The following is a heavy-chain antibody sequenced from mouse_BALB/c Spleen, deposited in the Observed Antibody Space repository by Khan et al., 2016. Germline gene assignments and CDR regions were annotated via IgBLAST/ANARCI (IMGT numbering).Heavy chain of an antibody. CDR1: GFSLTSYG. D-gene: IGHD2-10*02. V-gene: IGHV2-2*02. Sequence: QVQLKESGPGLVQPSQSLSITCTVSGFSLTSYGVHWVRQSPGKGLEWLGVIWSGGSTDYNAAFISRLSISKDNSKSQVFFKMNSLQANDTAIYYCDKNPTLVWYYYAMDYWGQGTSVTVSP. J-gene: IGHJ4*01. CDR2: IWSGGST. CDR3: DKNPTLVWYYYAMDY.